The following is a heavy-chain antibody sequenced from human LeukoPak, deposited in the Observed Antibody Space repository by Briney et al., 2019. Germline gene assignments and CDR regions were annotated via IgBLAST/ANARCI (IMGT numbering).Heavy chain of an antibody. CDR3: ARTVTTSSYYFDY. J-gene: IGHJ4*02. V-gene: IGHV1-18*01. CDR2: ISGYDGNT. D-gene: IGHD4-17*01. CDR1: GYTFTTYG. Sequence: ASVKVSCKASGYTFTTYGVSWVRQALGQGLEWMGWISGYDGNTNYAQKLRGRVTMTTDTSTSTAYMDLRSLRSDDTALCYCARTVTTSSYYFDYWGQGTLVTVSS.